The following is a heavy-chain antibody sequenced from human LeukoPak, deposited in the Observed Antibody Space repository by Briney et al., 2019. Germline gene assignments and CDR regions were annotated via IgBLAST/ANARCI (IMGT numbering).Heavy chain of an antibody. Sequence: SETLSLTCTVSGGSISSSNYYWGWIRQPPGKGLEWIGSVSYSRRTYYNPSLKGRVTISVDTSKHQFSLKLSSVTAADTAVYYCARRPKQPGFWSGYVDYWGQGTLVTVSS. CDR2: VSYSRRT. J-gene: IGHJ4*02. CDR3: ARRPKQPGFWSGYVDY. D-gene: IGHD3-3*01. CDR1: GGSISSSNYY. V-gene: IGHV4-39*01.